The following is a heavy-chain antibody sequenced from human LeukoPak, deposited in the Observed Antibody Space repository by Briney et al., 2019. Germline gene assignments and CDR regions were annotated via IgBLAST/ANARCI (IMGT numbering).Heavy chain of an antibody. J-gene: IGHJ4*02. CDR1: GYSFTSYW. CDR3: ARSLTSSSAFFDY. D-gene: IGHD6-6*01. V-gene: IGHV5-51*01. CDR2: IYPGDSDT. Sequence: SLXXSXEGSGYSFTSYWIGWVRQLPGKGLEWMGIIYPGDSDTRYSPSFQGQVTISADKSISTAYLQRSSLKASDTAMYYCARSLTSSSAFFDYWGQGTLVTVSS.